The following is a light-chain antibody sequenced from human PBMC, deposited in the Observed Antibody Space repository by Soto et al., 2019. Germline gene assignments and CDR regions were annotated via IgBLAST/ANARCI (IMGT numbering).Light chain of an antibody. J-gene: IGKJ5*01. V-gene: IGKV1-39*01. Sequence: DIQMTQSPSSLSASVGDRVTITCRASQSISSYLNWYQQKPGKAPNLLIYAASSLQSGAPSRFSGSGSGPDFTLTISSLQPEDFATYYCQQSYSTPITLGKGTRREIK. CDR3: QQSYSTPIT. CDR2: AAS. CDR1: QSISSY.